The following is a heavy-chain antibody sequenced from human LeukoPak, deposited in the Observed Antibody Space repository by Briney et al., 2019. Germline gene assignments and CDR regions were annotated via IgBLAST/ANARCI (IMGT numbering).Heavy chain of an antibody. J-gene: IGHJ4*02. CDR3: ARTRTMVRGNYFDY. CDR2: IYYSGST. V-gene: IGHV4-61*01. D-gene: IGHD3-10*01. CDR1: GGSISSSSYY. Sequence: SETLSLTCTVSGGSISSSSYYWSWIRQPPGKGLEWIGYIYYSGSTNYNPSLKSRVTISVATSKNQFSLKLSSVTAADTAVYYCARTRTMVRGNYFDYWGQGTLVTVSS.